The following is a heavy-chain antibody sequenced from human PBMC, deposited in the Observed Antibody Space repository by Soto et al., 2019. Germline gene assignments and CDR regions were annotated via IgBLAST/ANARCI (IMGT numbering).Heavy chain of an antibody. D-gene: IGHD1-26*01. CDR3: ARSEATGLDY. V-gene: IGHV4-4*02. J-gene: IGHJ4*02. Sequence: QVQLQESGPGLVKPSGTLSLTCTVSGGSMSSSNWWNWVRQSPGKGLEWIGEAHHSGRTNYNPSRKRRVTISVDKSKNRFSPKLSSVTAAATAVYYCARSEATGLDYWGQGTLVTVSS. CDR2: AHHSGRT. CDR1: GGSMSSSNW.